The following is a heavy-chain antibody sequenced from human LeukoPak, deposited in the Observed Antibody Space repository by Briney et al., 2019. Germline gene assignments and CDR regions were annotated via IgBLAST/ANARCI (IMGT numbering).Heavy chain of an antibody. CDR1: GYIFTSYT. CDR3: VRKQTNGWFDA. V-gene: IGHV7-4-1*02. Sequence: ASVKVSCKASGYIFTSYTVNWVRQAPGQGLEWMGWINTRTGNSAYAQDFTGRFVLSFDSSVTTTYLQISSLKVEDTAVYYCVRKQTNGWFDAWGQGTLVTVSS. CDR2: INTRTGNS. D-gene: IGHD1-1*01. J-gene: IGHJ5*02.